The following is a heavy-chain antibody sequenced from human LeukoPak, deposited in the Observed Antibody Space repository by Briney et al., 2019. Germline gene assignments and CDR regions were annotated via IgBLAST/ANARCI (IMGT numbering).Heavy chain of an antibody. V-gene: IGHV4-34*01. CDR1: GGSFSGYY. CDR3: ARLITYYYGSGRPHFDY. CDR2: INHSGST. Sequence: SETLSLTCAVYGGSFSGYYWSWIRQPPGKGLEGIGEINHSGSTNYNPSLKSRVTISVDTSKNQFSLKLSSVTAADTAVYYCARLITYYYGSGRPHFDYWGQGTLVTVSS. J-gene: IGHJ4*02. D-gene: IGHD3-10*01.